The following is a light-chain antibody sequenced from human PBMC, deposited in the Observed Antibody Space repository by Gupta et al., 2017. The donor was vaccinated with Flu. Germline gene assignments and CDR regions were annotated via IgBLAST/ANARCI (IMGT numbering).Light chain of an antibody. CDR2: GAS. CDR1: QSVSSSY. CDR3: QQYCSSPYS. Sequence: EILWTHSPGTLSLSPVEIATLSCRASQSVSSSYLAWYQQKPGQARRLLIYGASSRATGLPDRFSGSGYATDFTLTISILDPEDFAVYYCQQYCSSPYSFGQGTKLEIK. J-gene: IGKJ2*03. V-gene: IGKV3-20*01.